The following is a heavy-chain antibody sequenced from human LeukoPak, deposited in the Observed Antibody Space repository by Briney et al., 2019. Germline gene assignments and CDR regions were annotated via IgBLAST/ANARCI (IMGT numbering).Heavy chain of an antibody. CDR1: GYTFTSYG. Sequence: ASVKVSCKASGYTFTSYGISWVRQAPGQGLEWMGWINPNSGNTGYAQKFQGRVTMTRNTSISTAYMELSSLRSEDTAVYYCARDFGPGTTNFDYWGQGTLVTVSS. CDR3: ARDFGPGTTNFDY. CDR2: INPNSGNT. V-gene: IGHV1-8*02. D-gene: IGHD1-7*01. J-gene: IGHJ4*02.